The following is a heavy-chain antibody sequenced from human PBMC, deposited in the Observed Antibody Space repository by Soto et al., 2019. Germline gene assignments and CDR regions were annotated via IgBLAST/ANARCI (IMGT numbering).Heavy chain of an antibody. V-gene: IGHV3-23*01. Sequence: GGSLRLSCAASGFTFSSSTMTWVRQAPGKGLEWVSAISGSGGSTYYADSVKGRFTISRDNSKNPLYMQMNSLRADYTSLDYFAPNAWEPAVYYWGQGTMVTVSS. CDR2: ISGSGGST. CDR3: APNAWEPAVYY. CDR1: GFTFSSST. D-gene: IGHD1-26*01. J-gene: IGHJ4*02.